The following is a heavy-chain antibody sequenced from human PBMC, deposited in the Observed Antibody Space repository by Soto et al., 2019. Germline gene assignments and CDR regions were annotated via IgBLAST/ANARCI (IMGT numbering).Heavy chain of an antibody. V-gene: IGHV3-30-3*01. CDR2: ISYDGSNK. CDR3: ARDPRGYSYGYYDY. J-gene: IGHJ4*02. Sequence: LRLSCAASGFTFSSYAMHWVRQAPGKGLEWVAVISYDGSNKYYADSVKGRFTISRDNSKNTLYLQMNSLRAEDTAVYYCARDPRGYSYGYYDYWGQGTQVTVSS. CDR1: GFTFSSYA. D-gene: IGHD5-18*01.